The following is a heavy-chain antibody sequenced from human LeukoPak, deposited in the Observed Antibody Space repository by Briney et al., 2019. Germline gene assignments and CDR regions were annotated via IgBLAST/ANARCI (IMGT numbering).Heavy chain of an antibody. CDR1: GGSISSYY. D-gene: IGHD4-23*01. CDR3: ARDDYGGNSDWFDP. V-gene: IGHV4-59*01. CDR2: ISYSGST. Sequence: PSETLSLTCTVSGGSISSYYWSWIRQPPGKGLEWIGHISYSGSTNYNPSLKSRVTISGDTSKNQFSLKLSSVTAADTAMYYCARDDYGGNSDWFDPWGQGTLVTVSS. J-gene: IGHJ5*02.